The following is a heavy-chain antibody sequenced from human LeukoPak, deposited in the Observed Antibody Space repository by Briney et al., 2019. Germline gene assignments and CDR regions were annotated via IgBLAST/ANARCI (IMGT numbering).Heavy chain of an antibody. CDR1: GGPISSYY. D-gene: IGHD1-7*01. J-gene: IGHJ4*02. CDR3: ARGSRELYYFDY. V-gene: IGHV4-59*01. CDR2: IYYSGST. Sequence: PSETLSLTCTVSGGPISSYYWSWIRQPPGKGLEWIGYIYYSGSTKYNPSLKSRVTISVDASKTQFSLKLNSVTAADTAVYYCARGSRELYYFDYWGQGTLVTVSS.